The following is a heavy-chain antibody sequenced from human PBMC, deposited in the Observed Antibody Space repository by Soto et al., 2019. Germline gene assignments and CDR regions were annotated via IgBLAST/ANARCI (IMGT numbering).Heavy chain of an antibody. CDR3: ARNHNSYYYGSGSFLDWFDP. Sequence: SETLSLTCTISGGSISSSSYYWGWIRQPPGKGMEWIGSIYYSGSTYYNPSLKSRVTISVDTSKNQFSLKLSSVTAADTAVYYCARNHNSYYYGSGSFLDWFDPWGQGTLVTVSS. J-gene: IGHJ5*02. V-gene: IGHV4-39*01. CDR2: IYYSGST. CDR1: GGSISSSSYY. D-gene: IGHD3-10*01.